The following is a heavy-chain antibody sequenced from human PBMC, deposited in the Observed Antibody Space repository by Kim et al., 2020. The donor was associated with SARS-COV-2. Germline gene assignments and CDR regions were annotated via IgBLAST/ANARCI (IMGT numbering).Heavy chain of an antibody. V-gene: IGHV3-30*07. CDR3: AGTRGGGYYYGMDV. Sequence: ADSVKGRFTISRDNSKNTLYLQMNSLRAEDTAVYYCAGTRGGGYYYGMDVWGQGTTVTVSS. D-gene: IGHD3-16*01. J-gene: IGHJ6*02.